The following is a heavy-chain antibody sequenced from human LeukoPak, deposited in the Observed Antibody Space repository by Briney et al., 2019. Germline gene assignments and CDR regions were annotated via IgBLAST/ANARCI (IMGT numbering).Heavy chain of an antibody. Sequence: PGRSLRLSCAASGFTFDDYAMHWVRQAPGKGLEWVSGISWNSGSIGYADSVKGRFTISRDNAKNSLYLQMNSLRAEDTALYYCAEDDRSRNYYDSSGYGNWGQGTLVTVSS. V-gene: IGHV3-9*01. D-gene: IGHD3-22*01. CDR3: AEDDRSRNYYDSSGYGN. J-gene: IGHJ4*02. CDR2: ISWNSGSI. CDR1: GFTFDDYA.